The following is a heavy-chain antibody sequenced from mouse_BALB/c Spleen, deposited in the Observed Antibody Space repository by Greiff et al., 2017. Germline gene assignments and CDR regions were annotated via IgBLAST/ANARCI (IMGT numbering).Heavy chain of an antibody. CDR3: ARGTDYYGTLFDY. CDR2: IDPFNGGT. D-gene: IGHD1-1*01. Sequence: VQLKQSGPELMKPGASVKISCKASGYSFTSYYMHWVKQSHGKSLEWIGYIDPFNGGTSYNQKFKGKATLTVDKSSSTAYMHLSSLTSEDSAVYYCARGTDYYGTLFDYWGQGTTLTVSS. V-gene: IGHV1S135*01. J-gene: IGHJ2*01. CDR1: GYSFTSYY.